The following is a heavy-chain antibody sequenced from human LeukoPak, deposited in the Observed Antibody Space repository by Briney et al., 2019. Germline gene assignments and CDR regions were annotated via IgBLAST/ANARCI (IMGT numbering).Heavy chain of an antibody. D-gene: IGHD3-9*01. CDR3: ARGGDYDILTGYFGY. V-gene: IGHV3-21*01. Sequence: GGSLRLSCAASGFTFSSYSMNWVRQAPGKGLEWVSSISSSSSYIYYADSVKGRFTISRDNAKNSLYLQMNSLRAEDTAVYCCARGGDYDILTGYFGYWGQGTLVTVSS. CDR1: GFTFSSYS. J-gene: IGHJ4*02. CDR2: ISSSSSYI.